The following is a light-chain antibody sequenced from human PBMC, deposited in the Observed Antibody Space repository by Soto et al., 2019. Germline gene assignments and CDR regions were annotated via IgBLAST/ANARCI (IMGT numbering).Light chain of an antibody. CDR2: LGS. CDR1: QSLLHNNGYNY. CDR3: MQARQTPT. J-gene: IGKJ1*01. V-gene: IGKV2-28*01. Sequence: DIVMTQSPLSLTVTPGEPASISCRSSQSLLHNNGYNYLDWYLQKPGQSPQLLIYLGSYRVSGVPDRFSGSESGTDFTLKIIRVEAEDVGVYYCMQARQTPTFVQGTKVDIK.